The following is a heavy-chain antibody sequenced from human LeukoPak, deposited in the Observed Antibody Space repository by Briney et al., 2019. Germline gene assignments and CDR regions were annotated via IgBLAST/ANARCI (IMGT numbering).Heavy chain of an antibody. J-gene: IGHJ3*02. V-gene: IGHV4-59*01. Sequence: SETLSLTCTVSGGSISSYYWSWIRQPPGKGLEWIGYIYYSGSTNYNPSLKSRVTISVDTSKNQFSLKLSSVTAADTAVHYCARDYYDSSGYPGTNDAFDIWGQGTMVTVSS. D-gene: IGHD3-22*01. CDR2: IYYSGST. CDR1: GGSISSYY. CDR3: ARDYYDSSGYPGTNDAFDI.